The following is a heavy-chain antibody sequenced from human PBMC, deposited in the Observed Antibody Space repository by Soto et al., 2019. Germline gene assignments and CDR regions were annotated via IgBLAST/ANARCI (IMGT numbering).Heavy chain of an antibody. D-gene: IGHD3-3*01. CDR1: GYTFTGYY. Sequence: ASVKVSCKASGYTFTGYYMHWVRQAPGQGLEWMGWINPNSGGTNYAQKFQGWVTMTRDTSISTAYMELSRLRSDDTAVYYCATSRSFFSDPTKAFDIWGQGTMVTVSS. V-gene: IGHV1-2*04. CDR2: INPNSGGT. CDR3: ATSRSFFSDPTKAFDI. J-gene: IGHJ3*02.